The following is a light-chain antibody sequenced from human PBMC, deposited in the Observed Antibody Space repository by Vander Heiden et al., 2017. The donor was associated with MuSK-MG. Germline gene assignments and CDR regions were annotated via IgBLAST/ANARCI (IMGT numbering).Light chain of an antibody. V-gene: IGLV2-14*01. J-gene: IGLJ2*01. CDR1: SHAVGGWKY. CDR3: SEFTNADTFL. Sequence: SALTQPASVSASPGQSITNSRTATSHAVGGWKYLSWYKQHPGKAPNPIRFEVSNRPSGISSRFSGSKSGNTASLTISGLQPEDESDYYCSEFTNADTFLFGSGTKVTVL. CDR2: EVS.